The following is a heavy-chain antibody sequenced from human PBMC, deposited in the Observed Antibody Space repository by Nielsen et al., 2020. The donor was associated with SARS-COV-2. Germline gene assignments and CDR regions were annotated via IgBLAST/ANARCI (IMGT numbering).Heavy chain of an antibody. D-gene: IGHD3-3*01. J-gene: IGHJ6*03. Sequence: SETLSLTCTVSGGSISSYYWSWIRQPPGKGLEGIGYIYYSGSTNYNPSLKSRVTISVDTSKNLFSLKLSSVTAADTAVYYCARVTRITIFGVVTKYYYYYMDVWGKGTTVTVSS. CDR1: GGSISSYY. CDR3: ARVTRITIFGVVTKYYYYYMDV. V-gene: IGHV4-59*01. CDR2: IYYSGST.